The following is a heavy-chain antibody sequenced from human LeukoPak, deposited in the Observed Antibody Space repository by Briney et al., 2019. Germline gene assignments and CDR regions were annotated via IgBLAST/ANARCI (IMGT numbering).Heavy chain of an antibody. D-gene: IGHD3-9*01. CDR1: GYTFTSYD. V-gene: IGHV1-8*01. Sequence: ASVKVSCKASGYTFTSYDIHWVRQATGQGLEWMGWMNPNSGNTGYAQKFQGRVTMTRNTSISTAYMELSSLRSEDTAVYYCARGYDILTGTDYWGQGTLVTVSS. CDR3: ARGYDILTGTDY. CDR2: MNPNSGNT. J-gene: IGHJ4*02.